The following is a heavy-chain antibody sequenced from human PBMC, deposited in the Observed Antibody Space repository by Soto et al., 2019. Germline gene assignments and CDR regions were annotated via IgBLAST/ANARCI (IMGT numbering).Heavy chain of an antibody. CDR1: EFSFSDYS. J-gene: IGHJ3*01. V-gene: IGHV3-21*01. CDR2: ISSSSNI. CDR3: ARHPPWHPDYGSTDRAFDL. Sequence: GGSLRLSCAASEFSFSDYSMNWVRQAPGKGLEWVSSISSSSNINYADSVKGRFSISRDNAKKLLFLQMNSLRVEDTAVYFCARHPPWHPDYGSTDRAFDLSGQGTMVTVSS. D-gene: IGHD3-10*01.